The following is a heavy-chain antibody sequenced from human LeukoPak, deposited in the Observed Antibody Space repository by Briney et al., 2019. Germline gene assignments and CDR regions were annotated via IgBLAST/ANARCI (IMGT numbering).Heavy chain of an antibody. CDR1: GFTFSDHY. J-gene: IGHJ4*02. CDR3: ASSQYQLRYNFDH. D-gene: IGHD3-9*01. Sequence: PGGSLRLSCAASGFTFSDHYMSWIRQAPGKGLECVSYISSGGSTTYYTDSVKGRFTISRDNSENKLYLQMTSLSAEDTAIYYCASSQYQLRYNFDHWGQGTLVTVSS. CDR2: ISSGGSTT. V-gene: IGHV3-11*01.